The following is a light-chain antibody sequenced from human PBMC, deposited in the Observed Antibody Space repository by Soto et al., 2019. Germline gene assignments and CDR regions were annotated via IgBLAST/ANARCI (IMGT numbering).Light chain of an antibody. CDR1: SSNIGSNT. J-gene: IGLJ2*01. CDR2: SNN. V-gene: IGLV1-44*01. Sequence: QAVVTQPPSASGTLGQRVTISCSGSSSNIGSNTVNWYQQLPGTAPKLLIYSNNQRPSGVPDRFSGSKSGTSASLAISGLQSEDEADYYCAAWDDSLNVVVFGGGTKLTVL. CDR3: AAWDDSLNVVV.